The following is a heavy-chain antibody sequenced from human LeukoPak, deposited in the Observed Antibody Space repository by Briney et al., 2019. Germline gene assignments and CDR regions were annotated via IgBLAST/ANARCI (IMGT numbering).Heavy chain of an antibody. CDR3: AKSSIPNGSYYAALDY. Sequence: GGSLRLSCAASGFTFSSYAMGWVRQAPGKGLEWVSAISRSGSSTYYADSVKGRFTMPRDNSKNTLYLQMNSLKAEDTAVYYWAKSSIPNGSYYAALDYWGQGTLVTVPS. V-gene: IGHV3-23*01. CDR1: GFTFSSYA. CDR2: ISRSGSST. J-gene: IGHJ4*02. D-gene: IGHD1-26*01.